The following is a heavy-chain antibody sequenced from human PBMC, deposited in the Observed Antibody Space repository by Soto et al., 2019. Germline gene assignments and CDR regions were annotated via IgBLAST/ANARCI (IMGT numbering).Heavy chain of an antibody. Sequence: EVQLVQSGAEVKKPGESLRISCKGSGYSFTSYWISWVRQMPGKGLEWMGRIDPSDSYTNYSPSFQGHVTISADKSISTAYLQWSSLKASDTAMYYCARGGDFWSGYLNYYYYGMDVWGQGTTVTVSS. CDR1: GYSFTSYW. V-gene: IGHV5-10-1*03. CDR2: IDPSDSYT. D-gene: IGHD3-3*01. J-gene: IGHJ6*02. CDR3: ARGGDFWSGYLNYYYYGMDV.